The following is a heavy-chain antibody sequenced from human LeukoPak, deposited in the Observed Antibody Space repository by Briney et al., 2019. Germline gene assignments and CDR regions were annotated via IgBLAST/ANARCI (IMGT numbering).Heavy chain of an antibody. CDR2: INSDGSEG. D-gene: IGHD6-6*01. CDR1: GFTFSGFW. CDR3: ARSSYSSSSSV. Sequence: GGSLRLSCAVSGFTFSGFWMSWSRQAPGKGLEWVASINSDGSEGYYADVVKGRFTISRDNAKNSLYLQINSLRAEDTAVYYCARSSYSSSSSVWGQGTMITVSS. V-gene: IGHV3-7*03. J-gene: IGHJ3*01.